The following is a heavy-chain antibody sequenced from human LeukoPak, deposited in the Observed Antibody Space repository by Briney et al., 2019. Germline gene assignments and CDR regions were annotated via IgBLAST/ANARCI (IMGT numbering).Heavy chain of an antibody. CDR2: ISAYNGNT. V-gene: IGHV1-18*01. J-gene: IGHJ4*02. CDR3: AKDQITIFGVVIKGALDY. D-gene: IGHD3-3*01. CDR1: GYTFTSYG. Sequence: ASVKVSCKASGYTFTSYGISWVRQAPGQGLEWMGWISAYNGNTNYAQKLQGRVTMTTDTSTSTAYMELRSLRSDDTAVYYCAKDQITIFGVVIKGALDYWGQGTLVTVSS.